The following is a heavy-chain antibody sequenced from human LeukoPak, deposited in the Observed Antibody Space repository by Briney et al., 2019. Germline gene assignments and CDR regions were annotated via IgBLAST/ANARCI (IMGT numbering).Heavy chain of an antibody. CDR1: GFTVSSNY. D-gene: IGHD2-15*01. J-gene: IGHJ4*02. V-gene: IGHV3-53*01. CDR3: ATIDRYPSCGGGSCYSPPYY. Sequence: GGSLRLSCAASGFTVSSNYMSWVRQAPGKGLEWVSVIYSGGSTYYADSVKGRFTISRDNSKNTLYLQMNSLRAEDTAVYYCATIDRYPSCGGGSCYSPPYYWGQGTLVTVSS. CDR2: IYSGGST.